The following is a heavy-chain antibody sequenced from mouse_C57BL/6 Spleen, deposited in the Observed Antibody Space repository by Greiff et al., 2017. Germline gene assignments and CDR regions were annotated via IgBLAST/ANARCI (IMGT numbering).Heavy chain of an antibody. CDR3: ARYYGSALFDY. CDR2: ISPGSGST. D-gene: IGHD1-1*01. V-gene: IGHV1-55*01. J-gene: IGHJ2*01. CDR1: GYTFTSYW. Sequence: QVQLQQPGAELVKPGASVKMSCKASGYTFTSYWITWVKQRPGQGLEWIGDISPGSGSTNYNEKFKSTATLTVDTSSSTAYMQLSSLTSEDSAVDYCARYYGSALFDYWGQGTTLTVSS.